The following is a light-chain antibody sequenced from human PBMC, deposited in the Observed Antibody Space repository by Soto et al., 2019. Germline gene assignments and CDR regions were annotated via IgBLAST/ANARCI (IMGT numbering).Light chain of an antibody. J-gene: IGKJ1*01. CDR2: FXS. V-gene: IGKV1-39*01. CDR3: QQTYIATRT. Sequence: MQVTQSPSSVSASVGDRVSIAXRASHSINTSLDWYQQKQGXAPEXXXYFXSSLQSGVPSRFSGSGSGTVFTRTISSLQPADSYTYYCQQTYIATRTVGQGTQVEI. CDR1: HSINTS.